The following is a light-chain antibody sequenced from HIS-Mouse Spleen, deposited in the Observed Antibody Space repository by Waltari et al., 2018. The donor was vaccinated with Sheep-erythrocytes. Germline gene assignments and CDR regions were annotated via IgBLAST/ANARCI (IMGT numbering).Light chain of an antibody. CDR3: QQYDNLLT. CDR2: DAS. Sequence: DIQMTQSPSSLSASVGDRVTITCQASQDISNYLNWYQQKPGQAPKLLIDDASNLETGVPSRFSGSGSGTDFTFTISSLQPEDIATYYCQQYDNLLTFGGGTKVEIK. CDR1: QDISNY. V-gene: IGKV1-33*01. J-gene: IGKJ4*01.